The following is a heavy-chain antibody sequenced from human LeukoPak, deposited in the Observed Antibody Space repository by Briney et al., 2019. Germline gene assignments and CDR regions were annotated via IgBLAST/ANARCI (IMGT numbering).Heavy chain of an antibody. CDR3: ARVRRDGYFDY. Sequence: GGSLRLSCAASGFTFSSYDMHWVRQATGKGLEWVSAIGTAGDTYDPGSVKGRFTISRENAKNSLYLQMNSLRAGDTAVYYCARVRRDGYFDYWGQGTLVTVSS. J-gene: IGHJ4*02. V-gene: IGHV3-13*01. CDR2: IGTAGDT. D-gene: IGHD5-24*01. CDR1: GFTFSSYD.